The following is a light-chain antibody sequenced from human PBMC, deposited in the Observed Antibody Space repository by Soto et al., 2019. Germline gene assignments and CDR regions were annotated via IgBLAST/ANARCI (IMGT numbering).Light chain of an antibody. CDR3: QQYGSSPLT. Sequence: EIGLTQSPGTLSLSPGERAPLSCRASQSVSSSYLAWYQQKSGQAPRLLIYGASSRATGIPDRISGSGSGTDFALTISRLESEGVAGYYCQQYGSSPLTFGGGTKVELK. CDR1: QSVSSSY. CDR2: GAS. V-gene: IGKV3-20*01. J-gene: IGKJ4*01.